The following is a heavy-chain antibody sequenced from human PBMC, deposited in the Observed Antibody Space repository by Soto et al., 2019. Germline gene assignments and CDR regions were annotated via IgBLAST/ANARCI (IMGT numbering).Heavy chain of an antibody. D-gene: IGHD2-15*01. CDR2: IYWDGVE. J-gene: IGHJ4*02. V-gene: IGHV2-5*02. CDR1: GFSLDTSGVG. Sequence: GSGPTLVNPTQTLTLTCTISGFSLDTSGVGVGWIRQPPGMAPEWLALIYWDGVERYSPSLKSRLTITMDTSKNQVVLTMTSMDPVDTATYYCAHSPCSGGTCYLFDYWGQGSLVTVSS. CDR3: AHSPCSGGTCYLFDY.